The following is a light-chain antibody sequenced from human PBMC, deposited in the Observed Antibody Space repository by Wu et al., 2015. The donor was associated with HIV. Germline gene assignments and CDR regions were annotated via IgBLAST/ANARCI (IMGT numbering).Light chain of an antibody. J-gene: IGKJ2*01. V-gene: IGKV3-20*01. CDR2: ATS. CDR3: QQYGSSSYT. Sequence: DILLTQSPGTLSLSPGERATLSCRASQSVTSNYLAWYQQKPGQAPRLLIYATSNRATGIPDRISGSGSGTDFSLTISRLEPEDFAVYYCQQYGSSSYTFGQGTKLEIK. CDR1: QSVTSNY.